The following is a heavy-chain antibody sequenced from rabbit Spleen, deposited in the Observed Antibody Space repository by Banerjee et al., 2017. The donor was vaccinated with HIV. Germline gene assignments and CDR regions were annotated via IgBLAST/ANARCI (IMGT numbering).Heavy chain of an antibody. CDR1: GFSFSSGYD. CDR2: INAATGKP. Sequence: QQLVESGGDLVKPGASLTLTCTASGFSFSSGYDMCWVRQAPGKGLEWIACINAATGKPVYATWAKGRFTISRTSSTTVTLRMTSLTAADRAAYFCARDLVGVIGWNFYLWGPGTLVTVS. J-gene: IGHJ4*01. CDR3: ARDLVGVIGWNFYL. V-gene: IGHV1S40*01. D-gene: IGHD1-1*01.